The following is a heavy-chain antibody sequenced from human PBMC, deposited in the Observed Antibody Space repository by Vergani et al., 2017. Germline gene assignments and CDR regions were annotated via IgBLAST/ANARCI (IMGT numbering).Heavy chain of an antibody. D-gene: IGHD1-14*01. CDR1: GGSFSGYY. Sequence: QVQLQQWGAGLLKPSETLSLTCAVYGGSFSGYYWSWIRQPPGKGLEWIGEINHSGSTNYNPSLKSRVTISVDTSKNQVSLKLSSVTAADTAVYYCARGRYHYYYYYGMDVWGQGTTVTVSS. V-gene: IGHV4-34*01. J-gene: IGHJ6*02. CDR2: INHSGST. CDR3: ARGRYHYYYYYGMDV.